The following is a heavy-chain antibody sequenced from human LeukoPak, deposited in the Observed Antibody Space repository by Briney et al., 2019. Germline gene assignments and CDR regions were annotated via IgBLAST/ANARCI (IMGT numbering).Heavy chain of an antibody. CDR1: GLPFSSFV. Sequence: GGSLRLSCAVSGLPFSSFVFHWVRQAPGKGLEWVSYISSSSSYIYYADSVKGRFTISRDNAKNSLYLQMNSLRAEDTAVYYCARDQIDGYCYFDYWGQGTLVTVSS. CDR2: ISSSSSYI. J-gene: IGHJ4*02. D-gene: IGHD3-22*01. CDR3: ARDQIDGYCYFDY. V-gene: IGHV3-21*01.